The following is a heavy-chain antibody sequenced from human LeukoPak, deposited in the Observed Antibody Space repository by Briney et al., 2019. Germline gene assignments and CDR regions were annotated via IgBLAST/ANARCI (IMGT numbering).Heavy chain of an antibody. CDR2: IKSDGSST. V-gene: IGHV3-74*01. CDR1: GFTFSSYW. CDR3: ARDARYSFQH. Sequence: GGSLRLSCAASGFTFSSYWMHWVRQAPGKGLVWVSLIKSDGSSTSYADSVKGRFTISRDSAKNTLYLQMNGLRAGDTAVYYCARDARYSFQHWGQGTLVTVSS. D-gene: IGHD1-1*01. J-gene: IGHJ1*01.